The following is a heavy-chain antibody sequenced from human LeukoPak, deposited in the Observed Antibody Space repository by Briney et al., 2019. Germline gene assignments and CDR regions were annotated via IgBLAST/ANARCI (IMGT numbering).Heavy chain of an antibody. CDR3: ARVGSSSSYGPNWFDP. CDR2: IYYSGST. CDR1: GGSISSHY. J-gene: IGHJ5*02. V-gene: IGHV4-59*11. D-gene: IGHD6-13*01. Sequence: PSETLSLTCTVSGGSISSHYWSWIRQPPGKGLEWIGYIYYSGSTNYNPSPKSRVTISVDTFKKQFSLKLSSVTAADTAVYYCARVGSSSSYGPNWFDPWGQGTLVTVSS.